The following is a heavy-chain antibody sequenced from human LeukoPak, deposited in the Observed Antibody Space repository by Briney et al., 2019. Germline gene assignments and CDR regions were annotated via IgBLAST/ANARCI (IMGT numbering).Heavy chain of an antibody. CDR2: INPSGTT. CDR1: GYTFSSYY. Sequence: AAVKDSCKASGYTFSSYYMYWVRQAPGQGLEWMGIINPSGTTCYAQKFQGRVTMTGDTSTSTVYMELSSLRSEDTAMYYCARGGYKPHFDYWGQGTLVSVPS. V-gene: IGHV1-46*01. CDR3: ARGGYKPHFDY. D-gene: IGHD5-24*01. J-gene: IGHJ4*02.